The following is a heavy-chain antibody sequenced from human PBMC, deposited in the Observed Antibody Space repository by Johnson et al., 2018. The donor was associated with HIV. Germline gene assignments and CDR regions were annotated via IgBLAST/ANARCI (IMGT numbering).Heavy chain of an antibody. Sequence: QVQLVESGGGVVQPGRSLRLSCAASGFTFSSYAMHWVRQAPGKGLEWVAVISYDGSNKYYADSVKGRFTISRDNSKNPLYLQMNSLGAEDTAVYYCGKVAVATAAGGVALDIWGPGTMVTVSS. D-gene: IGHD6-13*01. CDR1: GFTFSSYA. CDR3: GKVAVATAAGGVALDI. V-gene: IGHV3-30*04. CDR2: ISYDGSNK. J-gene: IGHJ3*02.